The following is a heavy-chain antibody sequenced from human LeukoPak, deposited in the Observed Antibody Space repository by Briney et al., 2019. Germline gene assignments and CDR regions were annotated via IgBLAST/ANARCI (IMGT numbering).Heavy chain of an antibody. D-gene: IGHD1-7*01. CDR3: ARMAGRTLDH. J-gene: IGHJ4*02. CDR1: GGSISTIGYS. CDR2: IFPTGST. Sequence: SETLSLTCAVSGGSISTIGYSWGWIRRPPGKGLEWIVYIFPTGSTSYSPSLKSRVTISLDRSKNLFSLTLNSITAADTAVYYCARMAGRTLDHWGQGTLVTVSS. V-gene: IGHV4-30-2*01.